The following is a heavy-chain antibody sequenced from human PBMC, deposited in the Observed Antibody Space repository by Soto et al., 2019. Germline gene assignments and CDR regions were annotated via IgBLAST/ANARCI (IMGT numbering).Heavy chain of an antibody. Sequence: PSETLSLTCTFSGGSISSGGYYWSWIRQHPGKGLEWIGYIYYSGSTYYNPSLKSRVTISVDTSKNQFSLKLSSVTAADTAVYYCSREVELPYPNLFDSWGQGTLVTGSS. D-gene: IGHD3-10*01. V-gene: IGHV4-31*03. CDR2: IYYSGST. J-gene: IGHJ5*01. CDR3: SREVELPYPNLFDS. CDR1: GGSISSGGYY.